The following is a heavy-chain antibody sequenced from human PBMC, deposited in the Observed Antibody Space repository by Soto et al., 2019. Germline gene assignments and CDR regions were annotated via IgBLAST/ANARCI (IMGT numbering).Heavy chain of an antibody. J-gene: IGHJ4*02. V-gene: IGHV4-31*03. D-gene: IGHD1-26*01. CDR2: IHSSGRT. Sequence: QVQLQESGPGLVKPSQTLSLTCTVSGGSISSYGYYWSWIRQHPGKGLEWIGYIHSSGRTYYNPSLESRVTISADTSKTQFSLKLTSVTAADTAVYSCAARGSYFGSWGQGTLVTVSS. CDR1: GGSISSYGYY. CDR3: AARGSYFGS.